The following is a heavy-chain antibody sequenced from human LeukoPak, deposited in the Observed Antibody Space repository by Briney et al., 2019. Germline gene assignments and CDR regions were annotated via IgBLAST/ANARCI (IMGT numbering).Heavy chain of an antibody. CDR1: GGSFSGYY. CDR2: INHSGST. CDR3: PRWARGRRNYYYYGMDV. V-gene: IGHV4-34*01. Sequence: SETLSLTCAVYGGSFSGYYWSRIRQPPGKGLEWIGEINHSGSTNYNPSLKSRVTISVDTSKNQFSLKLSSVTAADTAVYYCPRWARGRRNYYYYGMDVWGKGTTVTVSS. D-gene: IGHD3-10*01. J-gene: IGHJ6*04.